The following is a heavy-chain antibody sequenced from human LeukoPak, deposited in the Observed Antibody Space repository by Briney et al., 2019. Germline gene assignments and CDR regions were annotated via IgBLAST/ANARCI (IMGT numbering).Heavy chain of an antibody. CDR3: ARDRVVAANYYYYMDV. V-gene: IGHV1-69*05. D-gene: IGHD2-15*01. CDR1: GGTFSSYA. CDR2: IIPIFGTA. J-gene: IGHJ6*03. Sequence: GASVKVSCKASGGTFSSYAISWVRQAPGQGLEWTGRIIPIFGTANYAQKFQGRVTITTDESMSTAYMELSSLRSEDTAVYYCARDRVVAANYYYYMDVWGKGTTVTVSS.